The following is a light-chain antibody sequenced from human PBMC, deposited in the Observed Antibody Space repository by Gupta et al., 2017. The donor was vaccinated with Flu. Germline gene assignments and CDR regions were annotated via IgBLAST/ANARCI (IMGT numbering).Light chain of an antibody. V-gene: IGLV2-14*01. CDR1: SSDVGGYNY. CDR3: SSYTSSSTKV. J-gene: IGLJ3*02. CDR2: EVS. Sequence: QSALTQPASVSGSPGQSITISCTGTSSDVGGYNYVSWYQQHPGKAPKLMIYEVSNRPSGVPNRFSGSKSGNTASLTISVLQAEDEADYYCSSYTSSSTKVSGGGTKLTVL.